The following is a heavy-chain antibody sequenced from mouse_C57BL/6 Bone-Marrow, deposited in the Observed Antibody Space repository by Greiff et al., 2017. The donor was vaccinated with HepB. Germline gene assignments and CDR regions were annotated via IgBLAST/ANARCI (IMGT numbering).Heavy chain of an antibody. Sequence: VQLLQSGAELVKPGASVKISCTASGYAFSSYWMNWVQQRPGKGLEWIGQIYPGDGDTNYNGKFKGKATLTADKSSSTAYMQLSSLTSEDSAVYFCAAGNYYGSSPYYFDYWGQGTTLTVSS. CDR1: GYAFSSYW. D-gene: IGHD1-1*01. CDR2: IYPGDGDT. V-gene: IGHV1-80*01. CDR3: AAGNYYGSSPYYFDY. J-gene: IGHJ2*01.